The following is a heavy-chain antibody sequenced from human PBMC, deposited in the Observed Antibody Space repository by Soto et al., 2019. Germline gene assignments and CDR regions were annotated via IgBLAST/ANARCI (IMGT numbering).Heavy chain of an antibody. D-gene: IGHD1-1*01. Sequence: PGGSLRLSCAASGFTFSSYAMHWVRQAPGKGLEWVAVISYDGSNKYYADSVKGRFTISRDNSKNTLYLQMNSLRAEDTAVYYCARDRRTGNWNLPHYYYYGMDVWSQGTTVTVSS. CDR2: ISYDGSNK. J-gene: IGHJ6*02. CDR3: ARDRRTGNWNLPHYYYYGMDV. CDR1: GFTFSSYA. V-gene: IGHV3-30-3*01.